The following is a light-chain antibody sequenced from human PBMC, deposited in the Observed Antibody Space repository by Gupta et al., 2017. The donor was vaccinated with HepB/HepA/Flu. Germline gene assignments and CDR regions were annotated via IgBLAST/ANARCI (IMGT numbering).Light chain of an antibody. CDR1: QSFSRTF. V-gene: IGKV3-20*01. Sequence: EIVLTQSPGTLSLSPGERATLSCRASQSFSRTFSAWYQQKAGQAPRLLIYGTSSRATGIPDRFSGSGSGTDFTLTISRLEPEDFAVYYCQQYGGSPLTFGGGTKVEIK. J-gene: IGKJ4*01. CDR2: GTS. CDR3: QQYGGSPLT.